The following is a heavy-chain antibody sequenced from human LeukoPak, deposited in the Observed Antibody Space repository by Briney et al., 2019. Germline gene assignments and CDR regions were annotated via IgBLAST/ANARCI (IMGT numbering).Heavy chain of an antibody. D-gene: IGHD2-2*03. V-gene: IGHV5-51*01. CDR2: IYPDESNI. CDR1: GYRFPTYW. CDR3: ARPPSRGYSSSFEY. Sequence: GESLEISFKGSGYRFPTYWIAWGRPVPGKGVGWMGIIYPDESNIRYSPSFQGQVTISADKSISTAYLQWSSLKASDTAMYYCARPPSRGYSSSFEYWGQGTLVTVSS. J-gene: IGHJ4*02.